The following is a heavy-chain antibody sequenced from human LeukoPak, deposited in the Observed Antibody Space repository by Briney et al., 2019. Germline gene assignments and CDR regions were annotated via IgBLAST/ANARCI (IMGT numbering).Heavy chain of an antibody. CDR2: IYPGDSNT. Sequence: GESLKISCKGSGYSFTIYWIAWVRQLPGKGLEWMGIIYPGDSNTRYSPSFQGQVTISADKSISTAYLQWSSLKASDTAVYYCARLDYGSNLRGDAFDIWGQGTMVTVSS. D-gene: IGHD4-23*01. CDR1: GYSFTIYW. J-gene: IGHJ3*02. V-gene: IGHV5-51*01. CDR3: ARLDYGSNLRGDAFDI.